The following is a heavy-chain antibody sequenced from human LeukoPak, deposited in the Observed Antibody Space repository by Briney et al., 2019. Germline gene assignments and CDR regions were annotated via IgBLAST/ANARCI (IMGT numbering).Heavy chain of an antibody. Sequence: GGSLRLSCAASGFTFSSYEMNWVRQAPGKGLEWVSYISSSGNTIYYTDSVKGRFTISRDNAKNSLYLQMNSLRAEDTAVYYCARGRPGWFDPWGQGTLVTVSS. CDR2: ISSSGNTI. CDR1: GFTFSSYE. CDR3: ARGRPGWFDP. J-gene: IGHJ5*02. V-gene: IGHV3-48*03.